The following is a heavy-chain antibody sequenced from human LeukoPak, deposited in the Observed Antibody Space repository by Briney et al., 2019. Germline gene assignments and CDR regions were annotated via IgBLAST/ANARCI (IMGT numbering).Heavy chain of an antibody. CDR2: ISYGGSNK. D-gene: IGHD2-15*01. CDR3: AKDVGMIGYCSGGSCYAIDY. CDR1: GFTFSSYG. Sequence: PGRSLRLSCAASGFTFSSYGMHWVRQAPGKGLEWVAVISYGGSNKFYADSVKGRFTISRDNSKNTLYLRMNSLRAEDTAVYYCAKDVGMIGYCSGGSCYAIDYWGQGTLVTVSS. J-gene: IGHJ4*02. V-gene: IGHV3-30*18.